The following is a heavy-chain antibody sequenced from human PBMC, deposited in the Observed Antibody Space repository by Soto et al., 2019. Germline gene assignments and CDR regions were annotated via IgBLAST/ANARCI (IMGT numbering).Heavy chain of an antibody. Sequence: PGGSLRLSCAASGFTFSSYGMHWVRQAPGKGLEWVAVIWYDGSNKYYADSVKGRFTISRDNSKNTLYLQMNSLRAEDTAVYYCARAGDSSGYYPDYWGQGTLVTVSS. D-gene: IGHD3-22*01. CDR2: IWYDGSNK. V-gene: IGHV3-33*01. CDR3: ARAGDSSGYYPDY. CDR1: GFTFSSYG. J-gene: IGHJ4*02.